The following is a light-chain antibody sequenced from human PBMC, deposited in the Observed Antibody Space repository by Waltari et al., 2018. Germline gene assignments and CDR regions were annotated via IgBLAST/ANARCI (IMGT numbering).Light chain of an antibody. CDR1: SSHVGDYDF. CDR2: EVS. V-gene: IGLV2-8*01. CDR3: SSYAGSNTWV. Sequence: QSALTQPPSASESPGQSVTISCTGTSSHVGDYDFVSWYQHHPGKAPKIMIYEVSKRPSGVPDRFSGSKSGSTASLTVSGLQAEDEATYYCSSYAGSNTWVFGGGTKLTVL. J-gene: IGLJ3*02.